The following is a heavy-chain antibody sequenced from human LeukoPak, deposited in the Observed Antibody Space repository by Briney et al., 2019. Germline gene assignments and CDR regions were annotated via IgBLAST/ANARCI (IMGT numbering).Heavy chain of an antibody. V-gene: IGHV3-49*03. CDR3: TSSLCSGGSCHSRGIPY. J-gene: IGHJ4*02. CDR2: ITSKTYGGTT. Sequence: GGSLRLSCTASGFTFGDYVMTWFRQAPGKGLEWVGFITSKTYGGTTEYAASVKGRFTISRDDSKSIAYLQMNSLKTEDTAVYYCTSSLCSGGSCHSRGIPYWGQGTLVTVSS. CDR1: GFTFGDYV. D-gene: IGHD2-15*01.